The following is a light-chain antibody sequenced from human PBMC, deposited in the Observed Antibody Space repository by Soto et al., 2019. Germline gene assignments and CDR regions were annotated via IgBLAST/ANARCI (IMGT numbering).Light chain of an antibody. J-gene: IGLJ2*01. CDR3: SSYTSSSPVV. CDR1: SSDVGGYNY. CDR2: DVS. V-gene: IGLV2-14*01. Sequence: QSVLTQPASVSGSPGQSITISCTGTSSDVGGYNYVSWYQQHPGKAPKLMIYDVSNRPSGVSNRFSGSKSGNTASLTISGLQAEDEADYYCSSYTSSSPVVLGGGTKVTVL.